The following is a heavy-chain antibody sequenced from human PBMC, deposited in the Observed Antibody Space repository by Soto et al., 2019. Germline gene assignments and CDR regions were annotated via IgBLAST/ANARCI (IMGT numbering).Heavy chain of an antibody. V-gene: IGHV4-31*03. D-gene: IGHD3-22*01. Sequence: QVQLQESGPGLVKPSQTLSLTCTVSGGSISSGGYYWIWIRQHPGKGLGWMGYIYYSGSTYYNPSLKSRVTISVDTSKNQFSLKLRSVTAADTAVYYCAISSGYADWFDPWGQGTLVTVSS. CDR2: IYYSGST. CDR1: GGSISSGGYY. CDR3: AISSGYADWFDP. J-gene: IGHJ5*02.